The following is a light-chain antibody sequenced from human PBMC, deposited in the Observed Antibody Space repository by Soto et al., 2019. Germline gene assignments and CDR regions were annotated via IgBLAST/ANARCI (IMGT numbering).Light chain of an antibody. CDR3: SSYTSSSLDV. CDR2: DVS. V-gene: IGLV2-14*01. CDR1: NSDVGGYES. J-gene: IGLJ1*01. Sequence: QSALTQPASVSGSPGQSITMSCTGTNSDVGGYESVSWYQQHAGRAPKLIIYDVSNRPSWVSGRVSGSKFGNTASQTISGLQDEDEADYYCSSYTSSSLDVFGTGTKLTVL.